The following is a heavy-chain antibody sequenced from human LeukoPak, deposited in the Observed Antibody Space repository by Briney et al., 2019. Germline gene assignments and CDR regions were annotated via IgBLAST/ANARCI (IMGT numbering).Heavy chain of an antibody. CDR2: IYHTGTT. V-gene: IGHV4-59*08. D-gene: IGHD2-2*01. CDR1: GGSISSYY. CDR3: ARTYCSTNACPFDH. Sequence: SETLSLTCTVSGGSISSYYWSWIRQPPGKGLECLGFIYHTGTTNYNPSLKSRVTTSVDTSTNQFSLKLSSVTAADTAIYYCARTYCSTNACPFDHWGQGTLVTVSS. J-gene: IGHJ4*02.